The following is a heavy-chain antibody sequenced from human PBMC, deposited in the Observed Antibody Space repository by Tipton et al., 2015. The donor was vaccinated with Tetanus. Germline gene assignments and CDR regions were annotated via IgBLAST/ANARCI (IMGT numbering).Heavy chain of an antibody. CDR2: IYYNGNM. V-gene: IGHV4-39*01. Sequence: LRLSCTVSRGSINSGTFYWDWIRQPPGKGLEWIGNIYYNGNMLENPSLKGRVTLSLYKSKNQFSLNLTSVTAADTAVYYCSRTADNWFDPWGQGILVPVSS. J-gene: IGHJ5*02. CDR1: RGSINSGTFY. D-gene: IGHD2-21*02. CDR3: SRTADNWFDP.